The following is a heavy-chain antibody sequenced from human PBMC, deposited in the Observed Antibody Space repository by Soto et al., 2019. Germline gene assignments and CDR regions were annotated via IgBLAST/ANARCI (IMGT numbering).Heavy chain of an antibody. V-gene: IGHV4-39*01. CDR1: GGSISSNSYY. CDR3: ARLSFHGDYYFDY. Sequence: SETLSLTCTVSGGSISSNSYYWGWIRQPPGKGLEWIGSIYYSGTTHYNPSLKSRVTISVDTSKKQFSLKLNSVTAADTAVHYCARLSFHGDYYFDYWGLGTLVTVSS. J-gene: IGHJ4*02. D-gene: IGHD4-17*01. CDR2: IYYSGTT.